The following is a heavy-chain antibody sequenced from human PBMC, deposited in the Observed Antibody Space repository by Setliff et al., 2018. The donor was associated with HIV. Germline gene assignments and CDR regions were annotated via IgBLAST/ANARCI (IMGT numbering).Heavy chain of an antibody. J-gene: IGHJ6*03. V-gene: IGHV3-30*18. Sequence: GGSLRLSCAASGFTFSNYGMHWVRQAPGKGLEWVAVISYDGSNKYYGDSVKGRFTISRDNSKNTLYLQMKSLRAEDTAVYYCAKEGEWQRSRGYMDVWGKGTTGPSP. CDR3: AKEGEWQRSRGYMDV. D-gene: IGHD5-12*01. CDR1: GFTFSNYG. CDR2: ISYDGSNK.